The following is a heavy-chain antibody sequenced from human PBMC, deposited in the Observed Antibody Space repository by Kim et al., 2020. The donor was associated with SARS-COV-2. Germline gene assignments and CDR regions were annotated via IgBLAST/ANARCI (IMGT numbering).Heavy chain of an antibody. V-gene: IGHV3-33*05. D-gene: IGHD6-13*01. CDR2: ISYDGGNK. Sequence: GGSLRLSCAVSGFSFSTYGMHWVRQAPGKGLEWVAVISYDGGNKFYVDSVKGRFTISRDSSKNTMYLQMNSLRVDDTALYYCARERGMAESGMSWFEYWG. J-gene: IGHJ4*01. CDR1: GFSFSTYG. CDR3: ARERGMAESGMSWFEY.